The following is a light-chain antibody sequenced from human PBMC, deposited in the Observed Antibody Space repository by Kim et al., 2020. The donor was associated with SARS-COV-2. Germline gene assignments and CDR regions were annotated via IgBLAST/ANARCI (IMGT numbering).Light chain of an antibody. Sequence: SVALGQTAWITGGGNNIGSKNVHWYQQKPGQAPVLVIYRDSNRPSGIPERFSGSNSGNTATLTISRAQAGDEADYYCQVWDSSTYVFGTGTKVTVL. J-gene: IGLJ1*01. CDR1: NIGSKN. V-gene: IGLV3-9*01. CDR3: QVWDSSTYV. CDR2: RDS.